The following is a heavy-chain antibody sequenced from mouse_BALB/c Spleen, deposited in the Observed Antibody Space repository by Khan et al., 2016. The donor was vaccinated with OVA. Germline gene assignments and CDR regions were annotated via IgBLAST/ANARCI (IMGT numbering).Heavy chain of an antibody. D-gene: IGHD2-4*01. Sequence: EVELVESGPSLVKPSQTLSLTCSVTGDSITSGYWNWIRKFPGNKLEYMGYISYSGSTYYNPSLKSRISITRDTSKNQYYLQLNSVTTEDTATYYLSRYDDDYDGSFAYWGQGTLVTVSA. V-gene: IGHV3-8*02. CDR3: SRYDDDYDGSFAY. CDR2: ISYSGST. J-gene: IGHJ3*01. CDR1: GDSITSGY.